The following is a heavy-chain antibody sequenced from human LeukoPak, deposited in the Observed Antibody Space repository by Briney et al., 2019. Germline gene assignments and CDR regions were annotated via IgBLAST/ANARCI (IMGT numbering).Heavy chain of an antibody. V-gene: IGHV4-61*02. CDR1: GGSISSGSYY. D-gene: IGHD3-10*01. CDR3: ARGEDGYYGSGSYGIETSYYYYMDV. CDR2: IYTSGST. J-gene: IGHJ6*03. Sequence: SQTLSLTCTVSGGSISSGSYYWSWIRQPAGKGLEWIGRIYTSGSTNYNPSLKSRVTMSVDTSKNQFSLKLSSVTAADTAVYYCARGEDGYYGSGSYGIETSYYYYMDVWGKGTTVTISS.